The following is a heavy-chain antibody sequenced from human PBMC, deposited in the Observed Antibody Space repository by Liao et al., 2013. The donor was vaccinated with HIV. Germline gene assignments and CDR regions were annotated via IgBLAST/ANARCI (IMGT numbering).Heavy chain of an antibody. CDR3: ARRPQQLGIDY. Sequence: QVQLQESGSGLVKPSETLSLTCTVSGGSISSYYWSWIRQPPGKGLENIGYIYYTGNTNYNPSLKSRVTISVDTSKNQFSLKLSSVTAADTAVYYCARRPQQLGIDYWGQGTLVTVSS. V-gene: IGHV4-59*12. D-gene: IGHD7-27*01. CDR1: GGSISSYY. J-gene: IGHJ4*02. CDR2: IYYTGNT.